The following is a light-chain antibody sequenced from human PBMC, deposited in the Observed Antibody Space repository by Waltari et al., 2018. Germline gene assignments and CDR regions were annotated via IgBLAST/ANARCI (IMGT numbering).Light chain of an antibody. CDR2: DDS. J-gene: IGLJ1*01. V-gene: IGLV3-21*03. Sequence: SYVLAQPASVSVAPGKTARITCEGPNIGSKNVHWYQLRPGQAPVLVVHDDSNRPSGIPARVYGSNSGNTATLIISGVEAGDEADYFCQVWDGSSDHYVFGTGTAVTV. CDR1: NIGSKN. CDR3: QVWDGSSDHYV.